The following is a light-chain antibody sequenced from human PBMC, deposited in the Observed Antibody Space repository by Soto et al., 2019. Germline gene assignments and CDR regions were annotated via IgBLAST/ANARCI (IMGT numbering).Light chain of an antibody. V-gene: IGKV3-20*01. CDR1: QTVRNNY. CDR3: QQYGSSPRT. CDR2: GAS. Sequence: EIVLTQSPATLSFSPGERATLSCRASQTVRNNYLAWYQQKPGQAPRLLIYGASSRATGIPDRFSGSGSGTDFTLTISRLEPEDFAVYYCQQYGSSPRTFGQGTKVDIK. J-gene: IGKJ1*01.